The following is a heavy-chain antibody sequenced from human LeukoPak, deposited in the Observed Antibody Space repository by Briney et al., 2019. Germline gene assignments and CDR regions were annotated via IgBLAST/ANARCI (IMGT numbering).Heavy chain of an antibody. CDR1: GYTFTGYY. J-gene: IGHJ4*02. V-gene: IGHV1-2*02. D-gene: IGHD6-19*01. CDR3: ARSDSGWCSDY. CDR2: INPYSGGT. Sequence: ASVKVSCKASGYTFTGYYMHWVRQAPGQGLEWMGWINPYSGGTNYAQKFQGRVTMTRDTSISTAYMELSRLRSDDTAVYYCARSDSGWCSDYWGQGTLVTVSS.